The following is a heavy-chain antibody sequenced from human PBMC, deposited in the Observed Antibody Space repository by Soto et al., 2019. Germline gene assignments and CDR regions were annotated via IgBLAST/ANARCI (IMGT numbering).Heavy chain of an antibody. Sequence: SETLSLTCTVSGCSISSGDYYWSWIRQPPGKGLEWIGYIYYSGSTYYNPSLKSRVTISVDTSQNQFSLKLSSVTAADTAVYYCARVRYYYDSSGYYRTFDYWGQGTLVTVSS. CDR1: GCSISSGDYY. CDR3: ARVRYYYDSSGYYRTFDY. J-gene: IGHJ4*02. V-gene: IGHV4-30-4*01. CDR2: IYYSGST. D-gene: IGHD3-22*01.